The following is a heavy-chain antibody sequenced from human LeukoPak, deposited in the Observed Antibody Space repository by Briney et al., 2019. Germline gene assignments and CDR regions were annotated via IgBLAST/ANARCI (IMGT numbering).Heavy chain of an antibody. D-gene: IGHD2-15*01. V-gene: IGHV3-21*01. CDR3: ARAHLYCSGGSCYSDY. CDR1: GFTFGSYS. J-gene: IGHJ4*02. Sequence: GGSLRLSCAASGFTFGSYSMNWVRQAPGKGLEWVSSISSSSSYIYYADSVKGRFTISRDNAKNSLYLQMNSLRAEDTAVYYCARAHLYCSGGSCYSDYWGQGTLVTVSS. CDR2: ISSSSSYI.